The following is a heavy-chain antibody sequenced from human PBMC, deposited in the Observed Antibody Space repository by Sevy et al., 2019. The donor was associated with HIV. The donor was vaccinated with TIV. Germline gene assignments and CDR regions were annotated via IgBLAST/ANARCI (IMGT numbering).Heavy chain of an antibody. Sequence: GGSLRLSCAASGFTFSSYSMNWVRQAPGKGLEWVSSISSSSSYIYYADSVKGRFTISRDNAKNSLYLQMNSLEAEDTAVYYCARDAALSNYYDSSGYPNAFDIWGQGTMVTVSS. J-gene: IGHJ3*02. CDR1: GFTFSSYS. CDR2: ISSSSSYI. D-gene: IGHD3-22*01. V-gene: IGHV3-21*01. CDR3: ARDAALSNYYDSSGYPNAFDI.